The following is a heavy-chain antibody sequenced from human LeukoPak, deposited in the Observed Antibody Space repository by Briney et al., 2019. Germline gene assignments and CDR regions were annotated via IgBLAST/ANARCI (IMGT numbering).Heavy chain of an antibody. CDR3: ARSDYHNSGSHTVFDAFDI. J-gene: IGHJ3*02. Sequence: SETLSLTCTVSGGSISSYYWSWIRQPPGKGLEWIGYVYYSGSTNYNPSLKSRVTMSVDTSKNQFSLKLSFVTAADTAMYYCARSDYHNSGSHTVFDAFDIWGQGTRVTVSS. CDR2: VYYSGST. CDR1: GGSISSYY. D-gene: IGHD3-10*01. V-gene: IGHV4-59*01.